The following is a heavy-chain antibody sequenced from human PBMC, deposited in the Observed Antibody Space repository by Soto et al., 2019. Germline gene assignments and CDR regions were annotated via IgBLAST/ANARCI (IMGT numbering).Heavy chain of an antibody. CDR2: INNDGSST. Sequence: PGGSLRLSCAASGFTLSSFFMHWVRQGPGKGLEWVSRINNDGSSTTYADSVKGRFTISRDNARNTLYLQMNSLRVEDTAVYYCASRHYGMDVWGQGTTVTSP. J-gene: IGHJ6*02. CDR1: GFTLSSFF. V-gene: IGHV3-74*03. CDR3: ASRHYGMDV.